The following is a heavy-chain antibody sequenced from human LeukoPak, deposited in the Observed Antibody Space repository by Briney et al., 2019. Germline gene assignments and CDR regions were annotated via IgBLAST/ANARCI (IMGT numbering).Heavy chain of an antibody. D-gene: IGHD3-22*01. Sequence: GGSLRLSCAASGFTFSNYSMNWVRQAPGKGLEWVSYISSSSTTIYYADSVKGRFTISRDNARNSLYLQMNSLRDEDTAVYYCARRYYYDSSGYLYWGQGTLVTVSS. CDR3: ARRYYYDSSGYLY. V-gene: IGHV3-48*02. CDR1: GFTFSNYS. CDR2: ISSSSTTI. J-gene: IGHJ4*02.